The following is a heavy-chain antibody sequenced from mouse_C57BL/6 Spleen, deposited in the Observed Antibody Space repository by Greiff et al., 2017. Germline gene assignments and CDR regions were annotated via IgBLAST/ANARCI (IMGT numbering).Heavy chain of an antibody. V-gene: IGHV1-55*01. J-gene: IGHJ3*01. CDR2: IYPGSGST. CDR1: GYTFTSYW. D-gene: IGHD1-1*01. Sequence: QVQLQQPGAELVKPGASVKMSCKASGYTFTSYWITWVKQRPGQGLEWIGDIYPGSGSTNYNEKFKSKATLTVDTSSSTAYMQLSSLTSEDSAVYYCAREDDGSSYVGWFAYWGQGTLVTVSA. CDR3: AREDDGSSYVGWFAY.